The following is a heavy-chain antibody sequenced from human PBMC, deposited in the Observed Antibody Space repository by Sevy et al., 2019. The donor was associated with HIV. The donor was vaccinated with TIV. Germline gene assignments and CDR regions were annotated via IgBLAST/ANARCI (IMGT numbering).Heavy chain of an antibody. CDR2: ISSGSSYI. Sequence: GGSLRLSRAASGFTFSYYNMNWVRQAPGRGLEWVSSISSGSSYIFYADSVKGRFTISRDNAKDSLFLQMGSLRAEDTAVYYCARNLDYYASGPPDYWGRGTLVTVSS. CDR1: GFTFSYYN. D-gene: IGHD3-10*01. V-gene: IGHV3-21*01. CDR3: ARNLDYYASGPPDY. J-gene: IGHJ4*02.